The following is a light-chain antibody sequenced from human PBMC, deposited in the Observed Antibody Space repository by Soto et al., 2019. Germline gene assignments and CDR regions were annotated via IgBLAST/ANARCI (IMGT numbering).Light chain of an antibody. Sequence: QSVLTQPPSMSASPGQRVTISCSGSTSNIENNYVSWYQHLPGTAPKLLIYDNDERPSGIPDRFSPSKSATSTTLVITGLQIDEEDDYYCGECNSSLRVVLFGGGTKLTVL. CDR2: DND. CDR3: GECNSSLRVVL. V-gene: IGLV1-51*01. J-gene: IGLJ2*01. CDR1: TSNIENNY.